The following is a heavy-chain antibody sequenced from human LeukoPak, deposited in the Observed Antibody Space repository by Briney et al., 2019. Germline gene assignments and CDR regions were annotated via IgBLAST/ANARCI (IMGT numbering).Heavy chain of an antibody. CDR3: ARDLHYYYYMDV. J-gene: IGHJ6*03. V-gene: IGHV3-21*01. CDR1: GFTFSSYS. Sequence: PGGSLRLSCAASGFTFSSYSMNWVRQAPGKGLEWVSAITASSSSTHDADSVQGRFTISRDNFKNTLYLQMNSLRAEDTAVYYCARDLHYYYYMDVWGKGTTVTVSS. CDR2: ITASSSST.